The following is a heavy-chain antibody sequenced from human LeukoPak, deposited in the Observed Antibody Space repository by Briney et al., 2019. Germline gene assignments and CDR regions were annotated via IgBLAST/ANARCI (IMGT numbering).Heavy chain of an antibody. J-gene: IGHJ1*01. Sequence: GRTLSLSCAASGFTSSTYCMHWVPRAPRKGHVCVLRIKSDGGTNYADSVKGRFTISRDNAKKTVSLQMNSLRPEDTGVYYCARAPSEIGGYYPEYFRHWGQGTLVTVSS. CDR3: ARAPSEIGGYYPEYFRH. V-gene: IGHV3-74*01. CDR1: GFTSSTYC. CDR2: IKSDGGT. D-gene: IGHD3-22*01.